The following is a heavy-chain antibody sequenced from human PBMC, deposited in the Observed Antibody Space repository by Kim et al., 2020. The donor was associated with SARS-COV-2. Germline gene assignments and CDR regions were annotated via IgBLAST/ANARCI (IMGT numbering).Heavy chain of an antibody. J-gene: IGHJ4*02. CDR3: ARGLGSAGDYYDSSGYLVTGY. CDR2: IYSGGST. Sequence: WGSLRLSCAASGFTVSSNYMSWVRQAPGKGLEWVSVIYSGGSTYYADSVKGRFTISRDNSKNTLYLQMNSLRAEDTAVYYCARGLGSAGDYYDSSGYLVTGYWGQGTLVTVSS. D-gene: IGHD3-22*01. CDR1: GFTVSSNY. V-gene: IGHV3-53*01.